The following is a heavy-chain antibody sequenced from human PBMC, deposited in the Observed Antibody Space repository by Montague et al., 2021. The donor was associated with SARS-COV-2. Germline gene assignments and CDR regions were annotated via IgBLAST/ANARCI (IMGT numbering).Heavy chain of an antibody. V-gene: IGHV6-1*01. CDR1: GDSVSSNSAT. CDR3: VRGIEAAGSYDY. J-gene: IGHJ4*02. CDR2: TYYRSMWKS. Sequence: CAISGDSVSSNSATWNWLTHSPSRGLEWLGRTYYRSMWKSDYARSVKSRIAINPDTSKNQFSLQLSSVTPEDTALCYCVRGIEAAGSYDYWGQGTLVTVSS. D-gene: IGHD6-13*01.